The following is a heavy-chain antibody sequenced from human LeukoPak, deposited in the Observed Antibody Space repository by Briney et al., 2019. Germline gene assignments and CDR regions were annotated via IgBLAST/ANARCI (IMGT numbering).Heavy chain of an antibody. CDR2: IHPGDSDT. V-gene: IGHV5-51*01. D-gene: IGHD3-22*01. J-gene: IGHJ3*02. CDR3: AGPEYYYDSSGYRFDAFDI. CDR1: GYSFTSYW. Sequence: GESLKISCKGSGYSFTSYWIGWVRQMPGKGLEWMGIIHPGDSDTRYSPSFQGQVTISADKSISTAYLQWSSLKASDTAMYYCAGPEYYYDSSGYRFDAFDIWGQGTMVTVSS.